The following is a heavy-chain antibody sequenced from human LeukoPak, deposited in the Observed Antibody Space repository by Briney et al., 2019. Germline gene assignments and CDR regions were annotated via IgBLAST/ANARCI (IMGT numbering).Heavy chain of an antibody. D-gene: IGHD6-13*01. V-gene: IGHV3-13*01. CDR2: IGTAGDT. CDR3: ARAPGRQYSSSWYLDY. Sequence: PGGSLRLSCAASGFTFSSYDMHWVRQATGKGLEWVSAIGTAGDTYYPGSVKGRFTISRENAKNSLYLQMNSLRAGDTAVYYCARAPGRQYSSSWYLDYWGQGTLVTVSS. CDR1: GFTFSSYD. J-gene: IGHJ4*02.